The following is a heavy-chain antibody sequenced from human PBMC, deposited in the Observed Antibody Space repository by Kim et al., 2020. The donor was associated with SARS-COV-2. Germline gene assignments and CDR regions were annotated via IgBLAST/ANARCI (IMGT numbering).Heavy chain of an antibody. CDR3: ARTKYGIAAAWVSAFDI. D-gene: IGHD6-13*01. V-gene: IGHV3-11*03. J-gene: IGHJ3*02. Sequence: VKARFTTSRDTATNSLYLHMNSLRAEDTAVYYCARTKYGIAAAWVSAFDIWGQGTMVTVSS.